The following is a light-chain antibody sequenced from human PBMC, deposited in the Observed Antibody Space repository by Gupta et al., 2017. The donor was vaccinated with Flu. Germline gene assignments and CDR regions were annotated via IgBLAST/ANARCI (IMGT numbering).Light chain of an antibody. V-gene: IGKV1-5*03. CDR2: KAS. CDR1: QSIRSW. CDR3: QQDDSYSLT. Sequence: PSTLSASVGDRVTITCRASQSIRSWLAWYQQKPGKAPNLLIYKASNLESGVPSRFSGSGSGTEFTLTINSLQPDDFATYYCQQDDSYSLTFGGGTEVEIK. J-gene: IGKJ4*01.